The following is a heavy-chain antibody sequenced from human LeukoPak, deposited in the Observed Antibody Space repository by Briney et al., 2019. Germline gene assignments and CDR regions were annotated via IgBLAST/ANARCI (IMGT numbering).Heavy chain of an antibody. CDR2: IYYSGST. CDR3: ARDGPSPDYGDNWFDP. J-gene: IGHJ5*02. Sequence: SETLSLTCTVSGGSISGYCWSWIRQPPGKGLEWIGYIYYSGSTNYNPSLKSRVTISVDTSKNQFSLKLSSVTAADTAVYYCARDGPSPDYGDNWFDPWGQGTLVTVSS. CDR1: GGSISGYC. D-gene: IGHD4-17*01. V-gene: IGHV4-59*01.